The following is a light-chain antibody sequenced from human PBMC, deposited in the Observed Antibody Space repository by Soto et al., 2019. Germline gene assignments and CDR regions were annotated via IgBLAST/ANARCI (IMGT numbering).Light chain of an antibody. V-gene: IGKV3-20*01. CDR3: QRYGSSPLIT. CDR2: DAS. CDR1: QSVSSN. Sequence: ETVLTQSPATLSLSPGERATLSCRASQSVSSNLAWYQQKPGQSPRLLIYDASNRATGVPARFSGSGSGTDFTLTISRLEPEDFAVYFCQRYGSSPLITFGQGTRLEI. J-gene: IGKJ5*01.